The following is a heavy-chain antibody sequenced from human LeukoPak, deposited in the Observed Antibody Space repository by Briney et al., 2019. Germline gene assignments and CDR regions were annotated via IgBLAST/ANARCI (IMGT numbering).Heavy chain of an antibody. CDR1: GFTFSNYW. Sequence: PGGSLRVSCAASGFTFSNYWMNWVRQAPGKGLEWVAKIDQAGSEKYYVGSVKGRFTISRDNAKNSLYLQMNSLRAEDTAVYYCAREGSAVAGMMFGVWGQGTLVTVSS. V-gene: IGHV3-7*01. CDR2: IDQAGSEK. CDR3: AREGSAVAGMMFGV. D-gene: IGHD6-19*01. J-gene: IGHJ4*02.